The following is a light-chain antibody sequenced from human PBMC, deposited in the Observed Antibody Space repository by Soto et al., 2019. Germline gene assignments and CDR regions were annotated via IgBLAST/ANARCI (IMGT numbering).Light chain of an antibody. V-gene: IGKV1-39*01. CDR3: QQSYSTPWT. CDR1: QSISSY. Sequence: DIQMTQSPSSLSASVGDRVTITCRAGQSISSYLHWYHQKPGKAPKLLIYAASTLQSGVPSRFSSYGSGTDFTLTITSPQPDDFATYYCQQSYSTPWTFGQGTKVEIK. CDR2: AAS. J-gene: IGKJ1*01.